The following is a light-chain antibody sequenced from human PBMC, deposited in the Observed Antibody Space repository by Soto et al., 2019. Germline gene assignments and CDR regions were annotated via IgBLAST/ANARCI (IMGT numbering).Light chain of an antibody. CDR2: DAS. Sequence: DIQMTQSPSTLSASVGDRVTITCRASQSISSWLAWYQQKPGKAPKLLIYDASSLESGVPSRFRRNGTGTEFPLHISSLQPDDFATYYCQQYNSYSPATFGQGTKLEIK. V-gene: IGKV1-5*01. CDR3: QQYNSYSPAT. J-gene: IGKJ2*01. CDR1: QSISSW.